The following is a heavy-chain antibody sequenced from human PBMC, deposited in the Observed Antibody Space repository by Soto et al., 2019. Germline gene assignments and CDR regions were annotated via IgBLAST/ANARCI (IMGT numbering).Heavy chain of an antibody. V-gene: IGHV4-4*02. CDR3: ARYNAASGTYYFDY. J-gene: IGHJ4*02. CDR1: GGSVSSTYW. CDR2: IYHSGSA. D-gene: IGHD6-13*01. Sequence: ETLSLTCAVSGGSVSSTYWWSWVRQPPGKGLEWIGEIYHSGSANYNPSLKSRVTISVDNSKNQFSLNLNSVTAADTAVYYCARYNAASGTYYFDYWGQGTLVTVSS.